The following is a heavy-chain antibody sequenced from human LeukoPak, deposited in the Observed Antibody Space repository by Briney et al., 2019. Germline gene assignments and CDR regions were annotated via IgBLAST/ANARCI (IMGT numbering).Heavy chain of an antibody. V-gene: IGHV3-23*01. CDR3: AKRGAGYYFDY. D-gene: IGHD6-19*01. CDR1: GFTFSSYA. Sequence: PGGSLRLSCAASGFTFSSYAMSWVRQAPGKGLVWVSTITDSSGNTFYADSVKGRFTISRDNSKNTLCLQMNSLRAEDTAVYYCAKRGAGYYFDYWGQGTLVTVSS. J-gene: IGHJ4*02. CDR2: ITDSSGNT.